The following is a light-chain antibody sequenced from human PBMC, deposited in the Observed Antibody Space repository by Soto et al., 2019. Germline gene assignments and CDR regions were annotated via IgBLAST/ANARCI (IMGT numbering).Light chain of an antibody. CDR3: SSYTSSITVV. CDR2: EVS. J-gene: IGLJ2*01. V-gene: IGLV2-14*01. Sequence: QSVLTQPASVSGSPGQSITISCTGTSGDVGPYNYVSWYQQHPGKAPKLMIYEVSNRPSGVSNRFSGSKSGNTASLTISGLQAEDEADYYCSSYTSSITVVFGGGTKVTVL. CDR1: SGDVGPYNY.